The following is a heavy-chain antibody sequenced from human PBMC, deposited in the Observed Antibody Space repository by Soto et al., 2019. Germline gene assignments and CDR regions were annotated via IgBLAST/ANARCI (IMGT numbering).Heavy chain of an antibody. CDR1: GGSISSSSYY. CDR2: IYYSGST. V-gene: IGHV4-39*01. J-gene: IGHJ6*02. CDR3: ARLMGPMVYGYYYAMDA. D-gene: IGHD2-8*01. Sequence: SETMSLPSTVSGGSISSSSYYWSWNRQPPGKGLEWIGSIYYSGSTYYNPSLKSRVTISADTSKNQFSLKLSSVTAADTAVYYCARLMGPMVYGYYYAMDAWAKGPRTPSP.